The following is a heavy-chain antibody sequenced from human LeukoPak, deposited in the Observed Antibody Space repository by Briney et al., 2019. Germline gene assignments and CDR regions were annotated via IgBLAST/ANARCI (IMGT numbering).Heavy chain of an antibody. CDR3: ARSSSTAYSSSWYGVDY. Sequence: ASVTVSCKASGYTFTGYYMHWVRQAPGQGLEWMGWINPNSGGTNYAQKFQGRVTMTRDTSISTAYMELSRLRSDDTAVYYCARSSSTAYSSSWYGVDYWGQGTLVTVSS. CDR1: GYTFTGYY. J-gene: IGHJ4*02. CDR2: INPNSGGT. V-gene: IGHV1-2*02. D-gene: IGHD6-13*01.